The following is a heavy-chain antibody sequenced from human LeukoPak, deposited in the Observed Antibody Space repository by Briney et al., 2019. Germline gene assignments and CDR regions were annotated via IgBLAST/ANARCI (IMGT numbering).Heavy chain of an antibody. V-gene: IGHV3-30*18. J-gene: IGHJ6*03. Sequence: GGSLRLSCAASGFTFSSYGMYWVRQAPGKGLEWVAVISYDGSNKYYADSVKGRFTISRDNSKNTLYVQMNSLRAEDTAVYYCAKEGYSRGYYSYYYMDVWGKGTTVTVSS. CDR3: AKEGYSRGYYSYYYMDV. CDR2: ISYDGSNK. CDR1: GFTFSSYG. D-gene: IGHD6-13*01.